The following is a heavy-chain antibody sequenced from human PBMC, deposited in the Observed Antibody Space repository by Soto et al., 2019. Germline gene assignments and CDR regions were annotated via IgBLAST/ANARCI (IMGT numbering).Heavy chain of an antibody. Sequence: QVQLQESGPGLVKPSGTLSLTCAVSSGSISSSNWWSWVRQPPGKGLEWIGEIYHSGSTNYNPSPESRVTISVDKSKKQLSLRPWSVSASATGVDCYVTHAGSGYYFVLLREGTMIIVSS. CDR2: IYHSGST. CDR3: VTHAGSGYYFVL. J-gene: IGHJ4*02. CDR1: SGSISSSNW. V-gene: IGHV4-4*01.